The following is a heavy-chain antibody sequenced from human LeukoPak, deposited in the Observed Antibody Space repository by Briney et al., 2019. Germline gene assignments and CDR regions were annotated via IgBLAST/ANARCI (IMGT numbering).Heavy chain of an antibody. D-gene: IGHD3-22*01. CDR2: IIPIFGIA. CDR1: GGTFSSYA. Sequence: SVKVSCKASGGTFSSYAISWVRQAPGQGLEWMGRIIPIFGIANYAQRFQGRVTITADKSTSTAYMELSSLRSEDTAVYYCARDWYYDSSGYYHGPDYWGQGTLVTVSS. J-gene: IGHJ4*02. V-gene: IGHV1-69*04. CDR3: ARDWYYDSSGYYHGPDY.